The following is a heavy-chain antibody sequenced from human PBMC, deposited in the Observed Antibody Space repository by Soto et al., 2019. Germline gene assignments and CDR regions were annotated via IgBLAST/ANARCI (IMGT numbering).Heavy chain of an antibody. D-gene: IGHD3-22*01. J-gene: IGHJ6*02. CDR1: GGSISSSSYY. V-gene: IGHV4-39*01. CDR2: IYYSGST. CDR3: ARQGKGGYYDSSGYPQWWFSYGMDV. Sequence: SETLSLTCTVSGGSISSSSYYWGWIRQPPGKGLEWIGSIYYSGSTYYNPSLKSRVTISVDTSKNQFSLKLSSVTAADTAVYYCARQGKGGYYDSSGYPQWWFSYGMDVWGQGTTVTVSS.